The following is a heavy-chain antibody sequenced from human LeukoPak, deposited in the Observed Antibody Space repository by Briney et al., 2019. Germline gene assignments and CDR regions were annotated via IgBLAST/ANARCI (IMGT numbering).Heavy chain of an antibody. CDR3: AKDWGYSTYYYDSSGYYPGDAFDI. J-gene: IGHJ3*02. D-gene: IGHD3-22*01. V-gene: IGHV3-30*18. Sequence: GGSLRLSCATSGFVFRRYGMHWLRQSQGEGLEWLCSVSYNGRYYYYKDFVKGRFTISRDNSKNTLYLQMNSLRAEDTAVYYCAKDWGYSTYYYDSSGYYPGDAFDIWGQGTMVTVSS. CDR2: VSYNGRYY. CDR1: GFVFRRYG.